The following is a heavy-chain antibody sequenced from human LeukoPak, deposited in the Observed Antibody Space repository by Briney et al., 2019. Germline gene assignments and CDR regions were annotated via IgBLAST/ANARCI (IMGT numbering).Heavy chain of an antibody. CDR1: GGSFSGYY. V-gene: IGHV4-34*01. D-gene: IGHD4-17*01. CDR2: INHSGST. Sequence: SETLSLTCAVYGGSFSGYYWSWIRQPPGKGLEWIGVINHSGSTIYNPSLKSRVTISVDTSKNQFSLKLSSVTAADTAVYYCARVGVTTVTWVDYWGQGTLVTVSS. CDR3: ARVGVTTVTWVDY. J-gene: IGHJ4*02.